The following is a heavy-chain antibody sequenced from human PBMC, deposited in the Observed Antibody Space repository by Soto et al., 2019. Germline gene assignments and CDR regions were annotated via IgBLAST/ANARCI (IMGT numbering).Heavy chain of an antibody. V-gene: IGHV1-18*01. D-gene: IGHD3-16*01. CDR1: GYGFRGQG. Sequence: GTEVKKPGASVKVSCEVSGYGFRGQGFSWVRQAPGQRFEWMGWISGYNGNTDYAPKFQGRLSLTTDTSTSTAYMELRGLRFDDTAVYFCTRERGGFAHDHSCYSPYYLDYWGQGSLVTVSS. CDR3: TRERGGFAHDHSCYSPYYLDY. J-gene: IGHJ4*02. CDR2: ISGYNGNT.